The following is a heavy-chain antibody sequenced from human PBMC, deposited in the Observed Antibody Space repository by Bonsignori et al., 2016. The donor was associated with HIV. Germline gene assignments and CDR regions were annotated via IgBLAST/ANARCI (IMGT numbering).Heavy chain of an antibody. Sequence: GESLKISCAASGFIFSTYSMSWVRQAPGKGLEWVSSITSSSNFIYYADSVKGRFTIYRDNAKNSLYLQMNSLRADDTAVYYCARESFLGPTMIVVVPNWFDPWGQGTLVTVSS. J-gene: IGHJ5*02. CDR1: GFIFSTYS. CDR3: ARESFLGPTMIVVVPNWFDP. CDR2: ITSSSNFI. D-gene: IGHD3-22*01. V-gene: IGHV3-21*01.